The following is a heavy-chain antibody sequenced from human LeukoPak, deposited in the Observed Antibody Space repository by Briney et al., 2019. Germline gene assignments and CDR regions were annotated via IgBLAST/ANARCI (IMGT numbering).Heavy chain of an antibody. CDR2: ISSSSSTI. CDR1: GFTFSSYS. V-gene: IGHV3-48*01. D-gene: IGHD1-1*01. CDR3: ARAGTGSDGGDFDY. J-gene: IGHJ4*02. Sequence: QPGGSLRLSCAASGFTFSSYSMNWVRQAPGKGLEWVSYISSSSSTIYYADSVKGRFTISRDNAKNSLYLQMNSLRAEGTAVYYCARAGTGSDGGDFDYWGQGTLVTVSS.